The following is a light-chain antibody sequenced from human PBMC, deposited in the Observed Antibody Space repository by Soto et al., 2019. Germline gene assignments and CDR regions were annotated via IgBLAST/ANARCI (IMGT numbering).Light chain of an antibody. CDR1: LSISTR. V-gene: IGKV3-15*01. CDR3: QQCNIWPRT. Sequence: DIELTQSPSSLSVCVGERATVSCRASLSISTRLAWYQQKPGQAPRLLIYRASTRESGISARFSGSGSGTEFSLTISSLQSEDFAVYYCQQCNIWPRTFGGGTKVDIK. CDR2: RAS. J-gene: IGKJ4*02.